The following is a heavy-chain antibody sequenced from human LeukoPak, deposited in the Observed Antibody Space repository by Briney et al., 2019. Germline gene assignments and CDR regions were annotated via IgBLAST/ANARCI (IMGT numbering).Heavy chain of an antibody. D-gene: IGHD6-19*01. CDR1: GGSISSSSYY. V-gene: IGHV4-39*07. Sequence: SETLSLTCTVSGGSISSSSYYWGWIRQPPGKGLEWIGSIYYSGSTYYNPSLKSRVTISVDTSKNQFSLKLSSVTAADTAVYYCARAISSGWPTFDYWGQGTLVTVSS. J-gene: IGHJ4*02. CDR2: IYYSGST. CDR3: ARAISSGWPTFDY.